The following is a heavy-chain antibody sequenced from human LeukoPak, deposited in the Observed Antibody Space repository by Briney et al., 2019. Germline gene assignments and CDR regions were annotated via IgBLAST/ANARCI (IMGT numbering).Heavy chain of an antibody. CDR2: IYYSGST. CDR1: GGSISSYS. D-gene: IGHD5-18*01. J-gene: IGHJ4*02. CDR3: ARANPGYSYGYGFDY. V-gene: IGHV4-59*01. Sequence: PSETLSLTCTVSGGSISSYSRSWIRQPPGKGLEWLGYIYYSGSTNYNPSLKSRVTISVDTSKNQFSLKLSSVTAADTAVYYCARANPGYSYGYGFDYWGQGTLVTVSS.